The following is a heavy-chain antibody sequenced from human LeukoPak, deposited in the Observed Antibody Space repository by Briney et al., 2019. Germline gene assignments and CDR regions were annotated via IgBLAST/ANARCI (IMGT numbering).Heavy chain of an antibody. J-gene: IGHJ4*02. CDR2: ISAYNGNT. CDR3: ARGATYCYDSSGYYFDY. V-gene: IGHV1-18*01. Sequence: GASVKVSCEASGYTFTSYGTSWVRQAPGQGLEWMGWISAYNGNTNYAQKLQGRVTMTTDTSTSTAYMELRSLRSDDTAVYYCARGATYCYDSSGYYFDYWGQGTLVTVSS. CDR1: GYTFTSYG. D-gene: IGHD3-22*01.